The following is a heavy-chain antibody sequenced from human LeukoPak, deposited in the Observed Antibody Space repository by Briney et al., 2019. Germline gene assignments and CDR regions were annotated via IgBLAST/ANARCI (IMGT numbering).Heavy chain of an antibody. Sequence: SETLSLTCTVSGGSISSGSYYWSWIRQPAGKGLEWIGRIYTSGSTNYNPSLKSRVTISVDTSKNQFSLKLSSVTAADTAVYYCAVEYSSSGFDPWGQGTLVTVSS. CDR2: IYTSGST. V-gene: IGHV4-61*02. D-gene: IGHD6-6*01. J-gene: IGHJ5*02. CDR1: GGSISSGSYY. CDR3: AVEYSSSGFDP.